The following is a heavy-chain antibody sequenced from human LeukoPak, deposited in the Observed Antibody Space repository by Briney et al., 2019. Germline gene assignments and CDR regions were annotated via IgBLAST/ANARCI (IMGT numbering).Heavy chain of an antibody. CDR1: GFTFDDYA. V-gene: IGHV3-48*03. Sequence: GGSLRLSCAASGFTFDDYAMHWVRQAPGKGLEWISYITTSGTTLDYADSVKGRSTISRDNAKNSLYLQMNSLRAEDTAVYYCARPYSSGWDNWFDPWGQGTLVTVSS. CDR2: ITTSGTTL. J-gene: IGHJ5*02. CDR3: ARPYSSGWDNWFDP. D-gene: IGHD6-19*01.